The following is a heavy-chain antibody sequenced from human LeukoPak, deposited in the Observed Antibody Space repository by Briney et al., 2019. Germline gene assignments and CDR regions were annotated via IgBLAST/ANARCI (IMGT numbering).Heavy chain of an antibody. D-gene: IGHD6-13*01. CDR2: INSNGGST. J-gene: IGHJ6*03. CDR1: GFTFSSYA. CDR3: ARAKAGSSWKGSWKKYYYMDV. V-gene: IGHV3-64*01. Sequence: GGSLRLSCVASGFTFSSYAMHWVRQTPGKGLEYVSGINSNGGSTHYANSVKGRFTISRDNSKHTLYLQMNSLRAEDTAVYYCARAKAGSSWKGSWKKYYYMDVWGKGTTVTVSS.